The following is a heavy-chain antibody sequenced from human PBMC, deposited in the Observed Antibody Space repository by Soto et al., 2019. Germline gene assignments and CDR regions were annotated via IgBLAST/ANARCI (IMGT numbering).Heavy chain of an antibody. Sequence: GGSLRLSCAASGFTFSSYGMHWVRQAPGKGLEWVAVISYDGSNKYYADSVKGRFTISRDNSKNTLYLQMNSLRAEDTAVYYCAKVPRITMVRGVYYGMDVWGQGTTVTVSS. D-gene: IGHD3-10*01. V-gene: IGHV3-30*18. CDR1: GFTFSSYG. CDR3: AKVPRITMVRGVYYGMDV. CDR2: ISYDGSNK. J-gene: IGHJ6*02.